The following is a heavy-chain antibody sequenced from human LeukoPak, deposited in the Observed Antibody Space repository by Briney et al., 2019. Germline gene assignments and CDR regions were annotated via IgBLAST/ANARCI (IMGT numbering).Heavy chain of an antibody. CDR1: GFTFSSYG. V-gene: IGHV3-30*03. Sequence: GGSLRLSCAASGFTFSSYGMHWVRQAPGKGLEWVAVISYDGSNKYYAGSVKGRFNISRDNSKNTLYLQMNSLRAEDTAVYYCARSPRYSRLNRGWGQGTLVTVSS. J-gene: IGHJ4*02. D-gene: IGHD6-13*01. CDR2: ISYDGSNK. CDR3: ARSPRYSRLNRG.